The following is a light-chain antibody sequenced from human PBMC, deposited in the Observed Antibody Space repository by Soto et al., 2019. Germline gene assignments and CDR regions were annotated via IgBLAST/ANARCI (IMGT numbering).Light chain of an antibody. CDR2: DVS. V-gene: IGLV2-14*01. CDR3: SSYTSSSTYV. Sequence: HSVLTQPASVSGSPGQSITISCTGTSSDVGGYNYVSWYQQHPGKAPKLMIYDVSNRPSGVSNRFSGSKSGNTASLTISGLHAEDEADYYCSSYTSSSTYVFGNGTKVTVL. J-gene: IGLJ1*01. CDR1: SSDVGGYNY.